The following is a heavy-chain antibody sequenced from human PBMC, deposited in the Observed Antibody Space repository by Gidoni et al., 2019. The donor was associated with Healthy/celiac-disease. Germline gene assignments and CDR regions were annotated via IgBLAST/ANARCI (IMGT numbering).Heavy chain of an antibody. D-gene: IGHD3-10*01. Sequence: QVQLLQSGAEVKKPGASVKVSSNASGYTFTSYYMHCVRQAPGHGIEWMGIINPSGGSTSYAKKFQGRVTMTRDTSTSTVYMELSSLRSEDTAVYCCARDLTAMVRGVPYYWGQGTLVTVSS. CDR1: GYTFTSYY. V-gene: IGHV1-46*01. CDR2: INPSGGST. J-gene: IGHJ4*02. CDR3: ARDLTAMVRGVPYY.